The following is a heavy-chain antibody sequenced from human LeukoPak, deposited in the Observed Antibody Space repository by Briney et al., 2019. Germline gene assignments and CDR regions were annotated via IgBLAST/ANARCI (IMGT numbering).Heavy chain of an antibody. J-gene: IGHJ4*02. CDR2: ISRSGTTI. D-gene: IGHD2-21*01. CDR1: GFAFLSFE. Sequence: GGSLRLSCVASGFAFLSFEMNWVRQAPGKGLDWLSYISRSGTTIYYADSVKGRFTISRDNAKNSLYLQMNSLRAEDTAVYYCARDLGILSVPMPDYWGQGTLVTVSS. V-gene: IGHV3-48*03. CDR3: ARDLGILSVPMPDY.